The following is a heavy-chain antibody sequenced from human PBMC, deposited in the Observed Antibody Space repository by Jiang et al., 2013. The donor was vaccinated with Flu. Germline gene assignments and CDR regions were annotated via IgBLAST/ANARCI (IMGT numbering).Heavy chain of an antibody. D-gene: IGHD3-10*01. V-gene: IGHV3-15*01. CDR1: GFTFKNAW. CDR2: IKSKTDGGTT. Sequence: VQLLESGGGLVKAGGSLRLSCAASGFTFKNAWMSWVRQAPGKGLEWVGRIKSKTDGGTTDYAAPVKGRFTISRDDSKNTLYLQMNSLKTEDTAVYYCTTDIFYGSGTLGYFDYWGQGTLVTVSS. J-gene: IGHJ4*02. CDR3: TTDIFYGSGTLGYFDY.